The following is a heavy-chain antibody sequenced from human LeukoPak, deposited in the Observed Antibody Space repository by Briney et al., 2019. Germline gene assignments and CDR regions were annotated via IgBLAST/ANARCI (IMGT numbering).Heavy chain of an antibody. CDR1: GGSISSGGYY. CDR2: IYYSGST. V-gene: IGHV4-31*03. D-gene: IGHD6-6*01. CDR3: ARENTSSPSAIDY. J-gene: IGHJ4*02. Sequence: SETLSLTCTVSGGSISSGGYYWSWIRQHPGKGLEWIGYIYYSGSTYYNPSLKSRVTISVDTSKNQFSLKLSSVTAADTAVYYCARENTSSPSAIDYWGQGTLVAVSS.